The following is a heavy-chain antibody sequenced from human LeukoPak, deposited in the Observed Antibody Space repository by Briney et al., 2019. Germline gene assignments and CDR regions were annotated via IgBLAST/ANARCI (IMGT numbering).Heavy chain of an antibody. CDR2: TYYRSKWSS. CDR3: AGGVDTDLHY. CDR1: GGSVSSNSAA. Sequence: SQTLSLTCAIPGGSVSSNSAAWNWIRQSPSRGLEWLGRTYYRSKWSSNYAVSVKSRITIHPDTSKNQFSLQLNSVTPEDTAVYYCAGGVDTDLHYWGQGTLVTVSS. J-gene: IGHJ4*02. D-gene: IGHD5-18*01. V-gene: IGHV6-1*01.